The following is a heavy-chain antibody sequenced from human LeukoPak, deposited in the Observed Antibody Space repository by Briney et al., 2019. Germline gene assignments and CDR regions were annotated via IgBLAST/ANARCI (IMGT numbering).Heavy chain of an antibody. J-gene: IGHJ3*02. D-gene: IGHD6-13*01. V-gene: IGHV3-21*01. Sequence: GESLRLSCAASGFTFSSYSMNWVRQAPGKGLEWVSSISSSSRYIYYADSVKGRFTISRDNAKNSLYLQMNSLRAEDTAVYYCARDSSSPPFDAFDIWGQGTMVSVSS. CDR1: GFTFSSYS. CDR3: ARDSSSPPFDAFDI. CDR2: ISSSSRYI.